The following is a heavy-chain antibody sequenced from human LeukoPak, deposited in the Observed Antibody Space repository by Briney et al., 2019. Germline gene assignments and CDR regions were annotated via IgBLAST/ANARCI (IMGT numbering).Heavy chain of an antibody. V-gene: IGHV3-23*01. CDR1: GFTFSNYA. D-gene: IGHD4-17*01. Sequence: PGGSLRLSCAASGFTFSNYAMNWVRQAPGKGLEWVSAISGSGGRTYYAASVKGRFTISRDNSENTLSLQMLSLRADDTAVYYCAYGDYADFDYWGQGTLVTVSS. CDR3: AYGDYADFDY. J-gene: IGHJ4*02. CDR2: ISGSGGRT.